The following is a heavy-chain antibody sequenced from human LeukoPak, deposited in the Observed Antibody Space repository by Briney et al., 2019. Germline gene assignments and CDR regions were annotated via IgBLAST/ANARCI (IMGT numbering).Heavy chain of an antibody. V-gene: IGHV1-2*02. J-gene: IGHJ4*02. CDR2: INPNSGGT. CDR1: GSTFTGYY. CDR3: ATAPRGSVISTRYYFDY. Sequence: ASVKVSCKASGSTFTGYYMHWVRQAPGQGLEWMGWINPNSGGTNYAQKFQGRVTMTRDTSISSAYMELSRLISDDSLIDYDATAPRGSVISTRYYFDYWGQGTLVTVSS. D-gene: IGHD2-21*01.